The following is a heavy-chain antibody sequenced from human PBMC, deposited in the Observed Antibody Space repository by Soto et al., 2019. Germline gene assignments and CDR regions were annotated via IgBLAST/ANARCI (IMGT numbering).Heavy chain of an antibody. CDR1: GYTFSSYA. CDR3: ARETDYDFWSGPYYGMDV. D-gene: IGHD3-3*01. J-gene: IGHJ6*02. V-gene: IGHV3-30-3*01. Sequence: SCKASGYTFSSYAMHWVRQAPGKGLEWVAVISYDGSNKYYADSVKGRFTISRDNSKNTLYLQMNSLRAEDTAVYYCARETDYDFWSGPYYGMDVWGQGTKVTGSS. CDR2: ISYDGSNK.